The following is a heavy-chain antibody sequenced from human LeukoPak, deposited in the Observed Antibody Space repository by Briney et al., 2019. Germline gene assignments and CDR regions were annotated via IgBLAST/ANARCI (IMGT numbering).Heavy chain of an antibody. D-gene: IGHD3-3*01. CDR2: IYYSGST. J-gene: IGHJ4*02. CDR1: GGSISSGDYY. CDR3: ASSDFWSGYSLDY. V-gene: IGHV4-30-4*08. Sequence: TLSLTCTVSGGSISSGDYYWSWIRQPPGKGLEWIGYIYYSGSTYYNPSLKSRVTISVDTSKNQFSLKLSSVTAADTAVYYCASSDFWSGYSLDYWGQGTLVTVSS.